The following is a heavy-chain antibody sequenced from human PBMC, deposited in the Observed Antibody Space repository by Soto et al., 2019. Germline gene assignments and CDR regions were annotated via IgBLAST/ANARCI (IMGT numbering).Heavy chain of an antibody. CDR1: GGSFSGYY. CDR3: ARARRAARRDTYYMDV. D-gene: IGHD6-6*01. Sequence: QVQLQQWGAGLLKPSETLSLTCAVYGGSFSGYYWSWIRQPPGKGLEWIGEINHSGSTNYNPSLKSRVTISVDTSKNQFSLKLSSVTAADTAVYYCARARRAARRDTYYMDVWGKGTTVTVSS. J-gene: IGHJ6*03. V-gene: IGHV4-34*01. CDR2: INHSGST.